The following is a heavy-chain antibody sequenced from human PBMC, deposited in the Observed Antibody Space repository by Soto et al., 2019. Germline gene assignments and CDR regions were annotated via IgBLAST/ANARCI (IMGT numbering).Heavy chain of an antibody. D-gene: IGHD1-26*01. CDR2: ISYDGSNK. V-gene: IGHV3-30-3*01. J-gene: IGHJ4*02. Sequence: PGGSLRLSCAASGFTFSSYAMHWVRQAPGKGLEWVAVISYDGSNKYYADSVKGRFTISRDNSKNTLYLQMNSLRAEDTAVYYCARERLPNESYSGSYYRDFDYWGQGTLVTVSS. CDR1: GFTFSSYA. CDR3: ARERLPNESYSGSYYRDFDY.